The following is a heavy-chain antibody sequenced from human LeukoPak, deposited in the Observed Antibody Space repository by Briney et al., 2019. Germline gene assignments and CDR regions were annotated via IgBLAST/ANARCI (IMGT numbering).Heavy chain of an antibody. CDR1: GYTFTSYG. Sequence: ASVEVSCKASGYTFTSYGISWVRQAPGQGLEWIGWISAYNGNTNYAQKLQGRVTMTTDTSTSTAYMELRSLRSDDTAVYYCARDSGSYYYFDYWGQGTLVTVSS. CDR2: ISAYNGNT. J-gene: IGHJ4*02. CDR3: ARDSGSYYYFDY. D-gene: IGHD1-26*01. V-gene: IGHV1-18*01.